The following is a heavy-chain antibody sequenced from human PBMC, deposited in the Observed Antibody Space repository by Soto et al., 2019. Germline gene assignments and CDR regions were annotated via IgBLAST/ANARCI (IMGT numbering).Heavy chain of an antibody. Sequence: SETLSLTCAVSGGSISSGGYSWSWIRQPPGKGLEWMGYIYHSGSTYYNPSLKSRVTISVDTSKNQFSLKLSSVTAADTAVYYCARDQYYDSSPRGDYYGMDVWGQGTTVTVSS. V-gene: IGHV4-30-2*05. CDR1: GGSISSGGYS. CDR3: ARDQYYDSSPRGDYYGMDV. J-gene: IGHJ6*02. D-gene: IGHD3-22*01. CDR2: IYHSGST.